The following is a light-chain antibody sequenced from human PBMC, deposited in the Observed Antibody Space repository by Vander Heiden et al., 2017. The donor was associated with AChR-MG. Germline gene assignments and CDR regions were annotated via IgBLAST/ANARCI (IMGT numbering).Light chain of an antibody. V-gene: IGKV1-5*01. CDR3: QQYNSYSLT. Sequence: DIQMTQSPSTLSASVGDRVTITCRASQSVSTWLAWYQQKPGKAPKVLIYDASSLESGVPLRFSGSGSGTEFTLTISSLQPDDFATYYCQQYNSYSLTFGGGTKVEIQ. J-gene: IGKJ4*01. CDR1: QSVSTW. CDR2: DAS.